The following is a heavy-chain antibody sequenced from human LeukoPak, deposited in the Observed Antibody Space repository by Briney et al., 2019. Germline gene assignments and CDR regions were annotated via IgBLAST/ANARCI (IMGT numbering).Heavy chain of an antibody. CDR1: GGSITSSSDY. V-gene: IGHV4-61*05. Sequence: PSETLSLTCSVSGGSITSSSDYWGWIRQPPGKGLEWIGYIYYSGSTNYNPSLKSRVTISVDTSKNQFSLKLSSVTAADTAVYYCARGKQWMATMGVDYWGQGTLVTVSS. D-gene: IGHD5-24*01. CDR3: ARGKQWMATMGVDY. CDR2: IYYSGST. J-gene: IGHJ4*02.